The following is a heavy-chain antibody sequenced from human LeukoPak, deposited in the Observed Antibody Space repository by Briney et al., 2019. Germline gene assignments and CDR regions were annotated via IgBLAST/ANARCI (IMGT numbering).Heavy chain of an antibody. CDR2: IDWDDDK. V-gene: IGHV2-70*04. Sequence: SGPTLVNPTQTLTLTCTFSGFSLSTSGMRVSWIRQPPGKALEWLARIDWDDDKFYSTSLKTRFTISKDTSKNQVVLTMTNMDPVDTATYYCARTESGSGYDYWGQGTLVTVSS. D-gene: IGHD3-10*01. CDR1: GFSLSTSGMR. CDR3: ARTESGSGYDY. J-gene: IGHJ4*02.